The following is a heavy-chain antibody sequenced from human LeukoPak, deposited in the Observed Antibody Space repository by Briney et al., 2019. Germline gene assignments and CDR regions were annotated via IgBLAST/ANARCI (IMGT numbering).Heavy chain of an antibody. CDR2: IWYDGSNK. V-gene: IGHV3-33*01. Sequence: GGSLRLSCAASGFTFSSYGMHWVRQAPGKGLEWVAVIWYDGSNKYYADSVKGRFTISGDNSKNTLYLQMNSLRAEDTAVYYCARASIVWGSYRYSLDYWGQGTLVTVSS. J-gene: IGHJ4*02. D-gene: IGHD3-16*02. CDR3: ARASIVWGSYRYSLDY. CDR1: GFTFSSYG.